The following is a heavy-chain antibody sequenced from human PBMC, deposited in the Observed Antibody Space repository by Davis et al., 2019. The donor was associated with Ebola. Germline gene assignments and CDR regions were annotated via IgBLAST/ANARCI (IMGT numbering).Heavy chain of an antibody. CDR3: ARVRLDYDHPFDY. V-gene: IGHV1-2*04. D-gene: IGHD4-17*01. CDR2: INPNSGGT. Sequence: ASVKVSCKASGYTFTGYYMHWVRQAPGQGLEWMGWINPNSGGTNYAQKFQGWVTMTRDTSISTAYMELSRLRSDDTAVYYCARVRLDYDHPFDYWGQGTLVTVSS. CDR1: GYTFTGYY. J-gene: IGHJ4*02.